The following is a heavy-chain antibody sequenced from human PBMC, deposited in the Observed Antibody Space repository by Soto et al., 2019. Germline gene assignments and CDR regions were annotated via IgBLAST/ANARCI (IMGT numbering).Heavy chain of an antibody. V-gene: IGHV1-3*01. D-gene: IGHD3-10*01. CDR2: INAGNGNT. CDR3: ASPSSGSGNFY. J-gene: IGHJ4*02. CDR1: GYTFSNYL. Sequence: QVQLVQSGAEVKKPGASVKVSCKASGYTFSNYLLHWVRQAPGQRLEWMGWINAGNGNTKYSQKFQGRVTLTRDTSASTAYMERSGLRSEDTAVYYCASPSSGSGNFYWGQGTLVTVSP.